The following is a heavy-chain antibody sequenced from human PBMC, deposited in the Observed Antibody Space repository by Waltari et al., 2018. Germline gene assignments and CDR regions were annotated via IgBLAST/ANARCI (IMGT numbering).Heavy chain of an antibody. CDR3: ARDPRGAARPDGYYYYYGMDV. D-gene: IGHD6-6*01. CDR2: IYHSGST. J-gene: IGHJ6*02. V-gene: IGHV4-4*02. Sequence: QVQLQESGPGLVKPSGTLSLTCAVSGGSISSSNWWSWVRQPPGKGLEWIGEIYHSGSTNYNPSLKSRVTISVDKSKNQFSRKLSSVTAADTAVDYCARDPRGAARPDGYYYYYGMDVWGQGTTVTVSS. CDR1: GGSISSSNW.